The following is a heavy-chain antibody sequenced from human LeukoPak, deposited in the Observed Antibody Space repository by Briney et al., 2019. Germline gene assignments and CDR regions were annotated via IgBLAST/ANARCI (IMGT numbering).Heavy chain of an antibody. V-gene: IGHV1-18*01. Sequence: ASVKVSCKASGYTFTKYGITWVRQAPGQGLEWMGWVGTYTGKTNYAQNLQGRVTMTTDTSTRTAYMELGSLRSDDTAVCYCASCHCTNGVCYGECEYFQHWGQGTLVTVSS. CDR3: ASCHCTNGVCYGECEYFQH. J-gene: IGHJ1*01. CDR1: GYTFTKYG. D-gene: IGHD2-8*01. CDR2: VGTYTGKT.